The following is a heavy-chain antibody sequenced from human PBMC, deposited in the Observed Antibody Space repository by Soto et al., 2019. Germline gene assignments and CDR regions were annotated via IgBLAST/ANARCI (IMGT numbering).Heavy chain of an antibody. Sequence: VGSLRLSCESSVFTFNTYSMHWVRQPPGKGLEWLAAIWYDGTQKYYADSVKGRFIISRDNSKKTLYLEMNSLRAEDTAVYYCARAGGTTVTGLWHFESWGQRTLVNVSS. V-gene: IGHV3-33*01. D-gene: IGHD4-17*01. CDR2: IWYDGTQK. CDR1: VFTFNTYS. CDR3: ARAGGTTVTGLWHFES. J-gene: IGHJ4*02.